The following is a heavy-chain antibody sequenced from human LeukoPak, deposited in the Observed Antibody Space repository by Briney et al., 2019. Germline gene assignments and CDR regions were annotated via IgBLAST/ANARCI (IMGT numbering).Heavy chain of an antibody. CDR2: IYPGDLDT. V-gene: IGHV5-51*01. D-gene: IGHD6-25*01. Sequence: GESLQISCKGSGYRFSKCWIGWVRQMPGKGLEWMGIIYPGDLDTRYSPSFQGQVTISADTSITTAYLQWSSLKASDTAMYYCARQDAAFGYWGQGTLVTVSS. CDR1: GYRFSKCW. J-gene: IGHJ4*02. CDR3: ARQDAAFGY.